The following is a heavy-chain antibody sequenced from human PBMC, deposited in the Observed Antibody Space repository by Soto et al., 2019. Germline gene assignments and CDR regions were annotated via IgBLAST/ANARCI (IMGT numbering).Heavy chain of an antibody. J-gene: IGHJ6*02. CDR3: ARNSPLLENDYYGVDV. CDR1: GDSISSNY. Sequence: TSETLSLTCTVSGDSISSNYWSWIRQPPGKGLEWIGYIYYSGNPTYNPSFKSRVTMSVDRSKNQFSLRLSSLTAADTAVYYCARNSPLLENDYYGVDVWGQGTTVTVSS. V-gene: IGHV4-59*08. CDR2: IYYSGNP. D-gene: IGHD2-21*01.